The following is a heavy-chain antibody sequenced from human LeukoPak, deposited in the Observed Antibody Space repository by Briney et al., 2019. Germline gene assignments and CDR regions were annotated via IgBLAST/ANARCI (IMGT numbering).Heavy chain of an antibody. D-gene: IGHD4-11*01. J-gene: IGHJ6*03. CDR1: GFTFSSYS. Sequence: GGSLRLSCAASGFTFSSYSMNWVRQAPGKGLEWVSYISSRSATIYYADSVKGRFTISRDNAKNSLYLQMNSLRAEDTAVYYCTRVEETATTAAIIRKYSYYYYYMDVWGKGNTVTVSS. CDR3: TRVEETATTAAIIRKYSYYYYYMDV. V-gene: IGHV3-48*01. CDR2: ISSRSATI.